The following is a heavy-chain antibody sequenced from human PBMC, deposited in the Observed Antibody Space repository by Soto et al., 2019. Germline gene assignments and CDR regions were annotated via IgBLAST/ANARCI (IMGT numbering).Heavy chain of an antibody. CDR2: IYPGESDT. D-gene: IGHD6-13*01. CDR1: GYSFTSYW. CDR3: AKTAAGGKNYYGMDV. J-gene: IGHJ6*02. Sequence: EVQLVQAGAEVKKPGESLKISCKGSGYSFTSYWIGWARQMPGKGLEWMGIIYPGESDTRYSPTFQGQVTISADKSISTAYLKWSSLKASDTDMYYCAKTAAGGKNYYGMDVWGQGTTVTVSS. V-gene: IGHV5-51*01.